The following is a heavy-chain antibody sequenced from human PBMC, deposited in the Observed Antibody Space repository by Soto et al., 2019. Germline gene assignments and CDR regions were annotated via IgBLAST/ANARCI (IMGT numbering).Heavy chain of an antibody. D-gene: IGHD3-3*01. CDR2: IVETGGST. V-gene: IGHV3-23*01. CDR1: GFTFSNYA. CDR3: ARDGDDLWSGRRSYKFFYGMDV. J-gene: IGHJ6*02. Sequence: EVQLLESGGGLVQPGGSLRLSCAASGFTFSNYAMTWVRQAPGKGLEWVSAIVETGGSTYYADSVKGRFTISRDNTKATLCLQMNSLRAEDTAMYFCARDGDDLWSGRRSYKFFYGMDVWGQGSTVTVSS.